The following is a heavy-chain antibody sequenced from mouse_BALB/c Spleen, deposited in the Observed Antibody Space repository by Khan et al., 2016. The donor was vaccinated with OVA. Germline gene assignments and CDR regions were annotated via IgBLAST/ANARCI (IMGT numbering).Heavy chain of an antibody. D-gene: IGHD6-1*01. V-gene: IGHV2-3*01. CDR2: IWGDGST. J-gene: IGHJ4*01. CDR1: GFSLTNYG. Sequence: QEQLKQSGPGLVAPSQSLSITCTVSGFSLTNYGVNWVRQPPGKGLEWLGVIWGDGSTNYHSALISRLSITKDNSKSQVFLKLNSLQTDDTATYYCAGFEASYYAMYYWGQGTSVTVSS. CDR3: AGFEASYYAMYY.